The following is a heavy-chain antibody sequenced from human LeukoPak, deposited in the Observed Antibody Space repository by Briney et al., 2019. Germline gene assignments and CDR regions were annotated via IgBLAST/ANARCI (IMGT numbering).Heavy chain of an antibody. D-gene: IGHD3-16*01. J-gene: IGHJ4*02. Sequence: GGSLRLSCAASGFTFSNYPMTWVRQAPGKGLEWVSAISAGAGSTYYADSVKGRFTISRDNSKNTPYLQMNSLRAEDTAVYYCAKDGGYWGQGTLVTVSS. CDR1: GFTFSNYP. V-gene: IGHV3-23*01. CDR2: ISAGAGST. CDR3: AKDGGY.